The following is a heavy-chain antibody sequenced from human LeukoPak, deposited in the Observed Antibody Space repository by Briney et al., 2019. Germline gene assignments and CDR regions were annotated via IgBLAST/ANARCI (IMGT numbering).Heavy chain of an antibody. D-gene: IGHD1-26*01. CDR1: GFTFSSYS. CDR2: ISSSSSYI. J-gene: IGHJ4*02. Sequence: GGSPRLSCAASGFTFSSYSMNWVRQAPGKGLEWVSSISSSSSYIYYADSVKGRFTISRDNAKNSLYLQMNSLRAEDTAVYYCARESGGKSSYFDYWGQGTLVTVSS. CDR3: ARESGGKSSYFDY. V-gene: IGHV3-21*01.